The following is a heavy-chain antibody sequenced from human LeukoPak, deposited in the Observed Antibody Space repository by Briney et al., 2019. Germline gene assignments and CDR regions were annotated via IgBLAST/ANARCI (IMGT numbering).Heavy chain of an antibody. CDR3: ARSWTTTVTDLL. D-gene: IGHD4-11*01. V-gene: IGHV1-69*04. Sequence: SVKVSCKASGGTFSSYAISWVRQAPGQGLEWMGRIIPILGIANYARKFQGRVTITADKSTSTAYMELSRLRSDDTAVYYCARSWTTTVTDLLWGQGTLVTVSS. CDR2: IIPILGIA. CDR1: GGTFSSYA. J-gene: IGHJ4*02.